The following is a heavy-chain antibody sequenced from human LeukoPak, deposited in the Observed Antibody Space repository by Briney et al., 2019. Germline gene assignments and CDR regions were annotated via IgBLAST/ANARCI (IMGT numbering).Heavy chain of an antibody. V-gene: IGHV4-61*08. D-gene: IGHD3-10*01. J-gene: IGHJ6*02. CDR3: ARNLWFGELYGMDV. CDR2: SSYSGST. CDR1: GASITSGAYY. Sequence: SETLSLTCTVSGASITSGAYYWTWIRQHPGEGLEWIGYSSYSGSTNYNPSLKSRVTISVDTSKNQFSLKLSSVTAADTAVYYCARNLWFGELYGMDVWGQGTTVTVSS.